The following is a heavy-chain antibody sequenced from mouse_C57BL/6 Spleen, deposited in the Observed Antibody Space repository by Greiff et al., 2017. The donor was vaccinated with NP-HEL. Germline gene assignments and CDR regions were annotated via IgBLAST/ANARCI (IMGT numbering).Heavy chain of an antibody. D-gene: IGHD1-1*01. CDR3: ARGDYYGSSWGDY. CDR1: GYTFTDYA. J-gene: IGHJ2*01. CDR2: ISTYYGDA. V-gene: IGHV1-67*01. Sequence: QVQLQQSGPELVRPGVSVKISCKGSGYTFTDYAMHWVKQSHAKSLEWIGVISTYYGDASYNQKFKGKATLTVDKSSSTAYMELNSLTSEDSAVYYCARGDYYGSSWGDYWGQGTTLTVSS.